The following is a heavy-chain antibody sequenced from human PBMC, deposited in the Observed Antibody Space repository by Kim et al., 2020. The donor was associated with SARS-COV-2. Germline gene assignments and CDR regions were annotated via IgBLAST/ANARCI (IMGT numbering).Heavy chain of an antibody. J-gene: IGHJ4*02. CDR3: ARVGDYGDY. CDR2: ST. V-gene: IGHV4-30-2*05. Sequence: STYYNPSLKSRVTISVDTSKNQFSLKLSSVTAADTAVYYCARVGDYGDYWGQGTLVTVSS.